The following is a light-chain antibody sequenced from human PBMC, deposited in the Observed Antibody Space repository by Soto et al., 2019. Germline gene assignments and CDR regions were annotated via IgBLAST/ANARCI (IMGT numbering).Light chain of an antibody. J-gene: IGLJ2*01. CDR3: AAWDDSLNVVV. V-gene: IGLV1-44*01. CDR2: SNN. CDR1: SSNIGSNT. Sequence: QSVLTQPPSASGTPGQRVTISCSGSSSNIGSNTVNWYQQLPGTAPKLLIYSNNQRPSGVPDRFSGSKSGPSASLAISGLQSEDEGDYYCAAWDDSLNVVVFGGGTKVTVL.